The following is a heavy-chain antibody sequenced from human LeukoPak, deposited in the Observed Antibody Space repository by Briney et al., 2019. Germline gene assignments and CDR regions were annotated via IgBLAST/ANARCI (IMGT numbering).Heavy chain of an antibody. V-gene: IGHV5-51*01. CDR1: GYIFTSYW. CDR3: AGPNYDSSGYEGHDAFDI. Sequence: GESLKISCKGSGYIFTSYWIGWVCQMPGKGLEWMGIIYPGDSDTRYSPSFQGQVTISADKSISTAYLQWSSLKASDTAMYYCAGPNYDSSGYEGHDAFDIWGQGTMVTVSS. CDR2: IYPGDSDT. J-gene: IGHJ3*02. D-gene: IGHD3-22*01.